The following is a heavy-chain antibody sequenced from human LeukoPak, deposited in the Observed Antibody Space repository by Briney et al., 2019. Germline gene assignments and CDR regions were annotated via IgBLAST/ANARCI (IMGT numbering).Heavy chain of an antibody. Sequence: GGSLRLSCAASGFTFSSYGMHWVRQAPGKGLEWVALISSDGSNKDYADSVKGRFTISRDNSKNTLSLQMSSLSAEDTAVYYCAKDGVVDWNYVGYFDYWGQGTLVTVSS. CDR3: AKDGVVDWNYVGYFDY. CDR2: ISSDGSNK. D-gene: IGHD1-7*01. J-gene: IGHJ4*02. CDR1: GFTFSSYG. V-gene: IGHV3-30*19.